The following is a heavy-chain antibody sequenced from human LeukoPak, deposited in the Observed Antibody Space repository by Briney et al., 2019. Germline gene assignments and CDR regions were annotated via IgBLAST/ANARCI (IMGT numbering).Heavy chain of an antibody. Sequence: GGSLRLSCVASGFTFSSYWMSWVRQAPGKGLEWVANIKQDGSEKYYVGSVKGRFTISRDNAKNSLYLQMNSLRAEDTAVYYCARDSIAVAGTGQEPEYYYYYYGMDVWGQGTTVTVSS. CDR3: ARDSIAVAGTGQEPEYYYYYYGMDV. D-gene: IGHD6-19*01. V-gene: IGHV3-7*01. J-gene: IGHJ6*02. CDR2: IKQDGSEK. CDR1: GFTFSSYW.